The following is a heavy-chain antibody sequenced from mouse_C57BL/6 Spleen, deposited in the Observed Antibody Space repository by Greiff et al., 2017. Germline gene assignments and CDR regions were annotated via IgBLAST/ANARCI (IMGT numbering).Heavy chain of an antibody. CDR2: IYPGSGST. CDR3: ARTGYENPGFAY. V-gene: IGHV1-55*01. J-gene: IGHJ3*01. Sequence: QVQLQQPGAGLVKPGASVKMSCEASGYTFTGYWITWVKQRPGQGLEWIGDIYPGSGSTNYNEKFKSKATLTVDTSSSTAYMQLSSLTSEDSAVYYCARTGYENPGFAYWGQGTMVTVSA. CDR1: GYTFTGYW. D-gene: IGHD2-14*01.